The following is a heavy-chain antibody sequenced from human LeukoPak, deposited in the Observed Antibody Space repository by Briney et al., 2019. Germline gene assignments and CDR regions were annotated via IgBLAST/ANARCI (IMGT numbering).Heavy chain of an antibody. J-gene: IGHJ4*02. CDR2: INPNSGGT. V-gene: IGHV1-2*02. CDR1: GFTFTAYY. CDR3: ARSSSGWYSYFDF. Sequence: ASVKVSCKASGFTFTAYYMHWVRQAPGQRLEWMGWINPNSGGTNYAQKFQGRVTMTRDTSISTAYMEVSSLRSDDTAVYYCARSSSGWYSYFDFWSQGTLVTVSS. D-gene: IGHD6-19*01.